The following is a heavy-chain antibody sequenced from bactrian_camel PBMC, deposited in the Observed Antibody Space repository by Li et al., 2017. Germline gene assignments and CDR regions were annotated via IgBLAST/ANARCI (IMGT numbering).Heavy chain of an antibody. Sequence: HVQLVESGGGSVQAGGSLRLSCAASGDTETTNSMGWFRQAPGKDREGVAAIYVTGGRTNYADSVKGRFTISRENAKNTLYLQMNSLKPEDTAIYYCAATAVGGDCFNWNRYESDWWGPGTQVTVS. CDR1: GDTETTNS. J-gene: IGHJ4*01. CDR2: IYVTGGRT. CDR3: AATAVGGDCFNWNRYESDW. V-gene: IGHV3S1*01. D-gene: IGHD3*01.